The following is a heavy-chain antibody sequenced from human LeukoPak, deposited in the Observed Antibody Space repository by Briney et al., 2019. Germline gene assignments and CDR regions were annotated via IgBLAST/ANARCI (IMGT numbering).Heavy chain of an antibody. CDR2: INPNSGGT. CDR1: GYTFIGYY. J-gene: IGHJ4*02. V-gene: IGHV1-2*06. D-gene: IGHD2-21*02. Sequence: ASVKVSCKASGYTFIGYYIHWVGQAPGQGLEWMGRINPNSGGTNYAQKFQGRVTMTRDTSITTAYMELSRLRSDDTAVYYCARTPNCGGDCYNFDYWGQGTLVIVSS. CDR3: ARTPNCGGDCYNFDY.